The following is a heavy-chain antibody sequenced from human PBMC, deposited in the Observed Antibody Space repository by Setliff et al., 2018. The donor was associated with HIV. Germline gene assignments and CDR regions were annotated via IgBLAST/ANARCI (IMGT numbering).Heavy chain of an antibody. D-gene: IGHD1-1*01. CDR1: GDFFSSDYY. V-gene: IGHV4-38-2*02. CDR2: FSYNGRT. CDR3: ARENHWNGPFDY. J-gene: IGHJ4*02. Sequence: SETLSLTCTASGDFFSSDYYWGWLRQPPGKGLEWIGSFSYNGRTYYNPSLKSRVVISIDTSSNQFSLNLNSVTAADTAVYFCARENHWNGPFDYWGQGKLVTVSS.